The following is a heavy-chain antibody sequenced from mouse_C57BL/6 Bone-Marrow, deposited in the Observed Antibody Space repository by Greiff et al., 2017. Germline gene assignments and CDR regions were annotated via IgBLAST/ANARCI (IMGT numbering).Heavy chain of an antibody. Sequence: QVQLKESGAGLVKPGASLKISCTASGFTFTTYPIEWISQTHGKSLEWIGNFRPYNDDTKYTEKLKGKATLTVEKSSRPFYLKLSLLTSDDSTVYYGARGGDYGGYYLDDWGKGTTLTVSS. CDR1: GFTFTTYP. CDR3: ARGGDYGGYYLDD. V-gene: IGHV1-47*01. D-gene: IGHD2-4*01. CDR2: FRPYNDDT. J-gene: IGHJ2*01.